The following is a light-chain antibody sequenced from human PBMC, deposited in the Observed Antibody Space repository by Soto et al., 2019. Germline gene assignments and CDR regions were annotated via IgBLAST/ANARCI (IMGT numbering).Light chain of an antibody. CDR2: EVS. CDR3: SSYTSSSTLV. J-gene: IGLJ2*01. CDR1: TNDIGGHNY. Sequence: QSALTQPASVSGSPGQSITISCTGTTNDIGGHNYVSWYQQHPGKAPKLMIYEVSNRPSGVSNRFSGSKSGNTASLTISGLQAEDEADYYCSSYTSSSTLVFGGGTKVTVL. V-gene: IGLV2-14*01.